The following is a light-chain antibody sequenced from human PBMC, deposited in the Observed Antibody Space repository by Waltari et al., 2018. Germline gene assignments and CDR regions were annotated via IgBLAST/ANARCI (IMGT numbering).Light chain of an antibody. V-gene: IGLV2-14*03. J-gene: IGLJ2*01. CDR1: SSDIGGYNY. CDR2: DVS. CDR3: SSYIDSSTLEL. Sequence: QSALTQPASVSGSPGQSITISCTGTSSDIGGYNYVSWYQQVPGKAPKLIIYDVSNRPSGVSSRFSGSKSGNTASLTISELQAEDEANYYCSSYIDSSTLELFGGGTSLTVL.